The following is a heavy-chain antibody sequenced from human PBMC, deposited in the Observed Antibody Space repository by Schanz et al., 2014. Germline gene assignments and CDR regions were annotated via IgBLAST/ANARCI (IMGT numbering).Heavy chain of an antibody. J-gene: IGHJ4*02. Sequence: QVQLVESGGGVVQPGRSLKLSCAASGFTFNDYAMHWVRQAPGKGLEWVSVIYSDGRTYYGDSVKGRFIISRDNSKNTLYLQVNSLRAEDTAVYYCAKHVRSLTGNDYWGQGTLVTVSS. CDR3: AKHVRSLTGNDY. CDR2: IYSDGRT. CDR1: GFTFNDYA. D-gene: IGHD3-9*01. V-gene: IGHV3-NL1*01.